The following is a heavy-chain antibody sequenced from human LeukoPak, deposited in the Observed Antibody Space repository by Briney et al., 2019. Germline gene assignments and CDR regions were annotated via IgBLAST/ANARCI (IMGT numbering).Heavy chain of an antibody. CDR3: ARIPYSSRLTFDI. D-gene: IGHD6-19*01. CDR2: ISYDGSNK. Sequence: GGSLRLSCAASGFTFSSYAMHWVRQAPGKGRGWEAVISYDGSNKYYADSVKGRFTISRDNSKNTLYLQMTSLRAEDTAVYYCARIPYSSRLTFDIWGQGTMVTVSS. CDR1: GFTFSSYA. V-gene: IGHV3-30-3*01. J-gene: IGHJ3*02.